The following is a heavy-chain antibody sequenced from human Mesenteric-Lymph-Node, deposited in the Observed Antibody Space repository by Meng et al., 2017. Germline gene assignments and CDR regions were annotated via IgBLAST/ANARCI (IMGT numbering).Heavy chain of an antibody. J-gene: IGHJ4*02. CDR3: ARQSGYFDY. CDR2: IYYSGST. V-gene: IGHV4-59*08. Sequence: QLQESGTRLVKPSETLSLTCTVSGGSISSYYWSWIRQPPGKGLEWIGHIYYSGSTNYNPSLKSRVTISVDTSKNQFSLKLSSVTATDTAVYYCARQSGYFDYWGQGTLVTVSS. CDR1: GGSISSYY. D-gene: IGHD3-10*01.